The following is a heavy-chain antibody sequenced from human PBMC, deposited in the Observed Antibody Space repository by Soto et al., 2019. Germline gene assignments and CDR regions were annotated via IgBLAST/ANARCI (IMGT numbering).Heavy chain of an antibody. V-gene: IGHV4-59*01. Sequence: QVQLQESGPGLVKPSETLSLTCTVSGGSISSYYWSWIRQPPGKGLEWIGYIYYSGSTNYNPSLTSRVTISVDTSKNQFSLKLSSVTAADTAVYYCARDPAYYYDSSGYYYSWFDPWGQGTLVTVSS. J-gene: IGHJ5*02. CDR1: GGSISSYY. CDR3: ARDPAYYYDSSGYYYSWFDP. D-gene: IGHD3-22*01. CDR2: IYYSGST.